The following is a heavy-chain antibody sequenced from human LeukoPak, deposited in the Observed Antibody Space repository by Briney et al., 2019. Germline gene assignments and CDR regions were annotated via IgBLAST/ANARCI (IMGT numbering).Heavy chain of an antibody. CDR3: ARDVRIGAAIENYFDY. V-gene: IGHV3-30*04. J-gene: IGHJ4*02. D-gene: IGHD2-2*02. CDR2: ISYDGSNK. Sequence: PGGSLRLSCAASGFTFSSYAMHWVRQAPGKGLEWVAVISYDGSNKYYADSVKGRFTISRDNSKNTLYLQMNSLRAEDTAVYYRARDVRIGAAIENYFDYWGQGTLVTVSS. CDR1: GFTFSSYA.